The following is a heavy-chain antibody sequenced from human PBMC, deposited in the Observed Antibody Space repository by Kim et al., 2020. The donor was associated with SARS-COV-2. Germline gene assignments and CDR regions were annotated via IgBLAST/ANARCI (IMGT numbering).Heavy chain of an antibody. Sequence: SETLSLTCAVYGGSFSGYYWSWIRQPPGKGLEWIGEINHSGSTNYNPSLKSRVTISVDTSKNQFSLKLSSVTAADTAVYFCARGVPMVRGVLGHGMCVWGHGTTGTVSS. CDR3: ARGVPMVRGVLGHGMCV. V-gene: IGHV4-34*01. D-gene: IGHD3-10*01. J-gene: IGHJ6*02. CDR1: GGSFSGYY. CDR2: INHSGST.